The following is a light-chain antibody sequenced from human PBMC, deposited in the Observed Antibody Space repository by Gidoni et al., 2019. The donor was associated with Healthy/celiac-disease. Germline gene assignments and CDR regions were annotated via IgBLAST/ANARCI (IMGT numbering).Light chain of an antibody. Sequence: DIQMNQSPSSLSAYVGDRVTITCRASQGISNYLAWYQQKQGKVPKLLIFAASTLQSGVPSRFSGSGSGTDFTLTISSLQPEYVATYYCQKYNSAPFTFGPGTKVDSK. J-gene: IGKJ3*01. V-gene: IGKV1-27*01. CDR3: QKYNSAPFT. CDR1: QGISNY. CDR2: AAS.